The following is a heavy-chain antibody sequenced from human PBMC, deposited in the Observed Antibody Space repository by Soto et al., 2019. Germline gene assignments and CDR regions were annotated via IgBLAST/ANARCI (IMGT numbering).Heavy chain of an antibody. D-gene: IGHD4-17*01. CDR3: AKALTTGYWYFDL. Sequence: QVQLVESGGGVVQPGRSLRLSCAASGFVFSSYGMHWVRQAPGKGLEWVSLISYDGSDKYYADSVKGRFTISRDNSKNTLSLQMSSLRAEDTALYYCAKALTTGYWYFDLWGRRTLVTVSS. V-gene: IGHV3-30*18. J-gene: IGHJ2*01. CDR1: GFVFSSYG. CDR2: ISYDGSDK.